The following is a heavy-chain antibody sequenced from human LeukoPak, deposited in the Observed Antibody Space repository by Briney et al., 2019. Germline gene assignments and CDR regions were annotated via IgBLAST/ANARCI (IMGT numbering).Heavy chain of an antibody. J-gene: IGHJ4*02. CDR1: GYTFTSYG. Sequence: ASVKVSCKASGYTFTSYGISWVRQAPGQGLEWMGWISAYNGNTNYAQKLHGRVTMTTDTSTSTAYMELRSLRSDDTAVYYCARDLRARGYSYGYPYYFDYWGPGTLVTVSS. CDR3: ARDLRARGYSYGYPYYFDY. D-gene: IGHD5-18*01. V-gene: IGHV1-18*01. CDR2: ISAYNGNT.